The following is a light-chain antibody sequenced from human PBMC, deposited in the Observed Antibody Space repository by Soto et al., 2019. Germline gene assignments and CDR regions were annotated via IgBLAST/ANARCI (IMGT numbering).Light chain of an antibody. CDR3: SSYPSSNTMV. CDR2: EVT. V-gene: IGLV2-14*01. CDR1: SSDVGGHNY. J-gene: IGLJ1*01. Sequence: QSALTQPASVSASPGQPITISCTGTSSDVGGHNYVSWYQQHPGKAPKLMIYEVTNRPSGVSNRFSGSKSGNTASLTISGLQAEDEADYYCSSYPSSNTMVFGTGTKVTVL.